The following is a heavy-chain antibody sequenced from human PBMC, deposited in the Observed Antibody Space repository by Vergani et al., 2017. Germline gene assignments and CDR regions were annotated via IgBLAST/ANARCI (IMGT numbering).Heavy chain of an antibody. J-gene: IGHJ4*02. CDR2: IHPADSDT. V-gene: IGHV5-51*01. Sequence: EVQLVQSGAEVKKPGESLKISCQLSGYSFTNYWIGWARQMPGKGLEWMGIIHPADSDTRYSPSFQGQVTISVDKSISTAYLQRSSLRASDSAMYYCARLYGRNSSGSKYFDYWGQGTLVTVSS. D-gene: IGHD1-26*01. CDR3: ARLYGRNSSGSKYFDY. CDR1: GYSFTNYW.